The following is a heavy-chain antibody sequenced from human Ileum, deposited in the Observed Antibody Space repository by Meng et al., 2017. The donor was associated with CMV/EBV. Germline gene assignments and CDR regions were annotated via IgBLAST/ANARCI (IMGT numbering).Heavy chain of an antibody. J-gene: IGHJ4*02. CDR2: IYSGGST. Sequence: GESLKISCAASGFTFSSYAMSWVRQAPGKGLEWVSVIYSGGSTYYADSVKGRFTISRDNSKNTLYLQMNSLRAEDTAVYYCASRSSSAGDFDYWGQGTLVTVSS. CDR1: GFTFSSYA. D-gene: IGHD6-6*01. V-gene: IGHV3-66*02. CDR3: ASRSSSAGDFDY.